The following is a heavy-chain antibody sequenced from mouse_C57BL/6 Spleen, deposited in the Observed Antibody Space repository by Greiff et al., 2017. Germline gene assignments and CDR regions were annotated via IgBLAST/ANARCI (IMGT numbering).Heavy chain of an antibody. J-gene: IGHJ2*01. CDR2: INPNNGGT. CDR3: GGTPIYYGNERAFDY. V-gene: IGHV1-22*01. CDR1: GYTFTDYN. D-gene: IGHD2-1*01. Sequence: EVQLQQSGPELVKPGASVKMSCKASGYTFTDYNMHWVKQSHGKSLEWIGYINPNNGGTSYNQKFKGKATLTVNKSSSTAYMELRSLTSEDSAVYYCGGTPIYYGNERAFDYWGQGTTLTVSS.